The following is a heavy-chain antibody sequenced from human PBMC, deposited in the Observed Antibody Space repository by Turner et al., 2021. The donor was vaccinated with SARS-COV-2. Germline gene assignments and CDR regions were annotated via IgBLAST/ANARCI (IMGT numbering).Heavy chain of an antibody. V-gene: IGHV3-30*18. J-gene: IGHJ4*02. CDR2: ISYDGSNK. CDR1: GFTFSSYG. Sequence: QVQLVESGGGVVQPGRSLRRSCAASGFTFSSYGMHWVRQAPGKGLEWVAVISYDGSNKDYADSVKGRFTISRDNSKNTLYLQMNSLRAEDTAVYYCAKVFFSYGYYAVYFDYWGQGTLVTVSS. D-gene: IGHD5-18*01. CDR3: AKVFFSYGYYAVYFDY.